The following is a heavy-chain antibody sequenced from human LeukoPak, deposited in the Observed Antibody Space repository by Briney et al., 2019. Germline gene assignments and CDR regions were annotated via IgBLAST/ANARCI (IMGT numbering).Heavy chain of an antibody. V-gene: IGHV4-31*03. CDR1: GGSISSGGYY. CDR2: IYYSGST. Sequence: SETLSLTCTVSGGSISSGGYYWSWIRQHPGKGLEWIGYIYYSGSTYYNPSLKSRVTISVDTSKNQFSLKLSSVTAADTAVYYCASVYDSSGYYPFWGQGTLVTVSS. D-gene: IGHD3-22*01. CDR3: ASVYDSSGYYPF. J-gene: IGHJ4*02.